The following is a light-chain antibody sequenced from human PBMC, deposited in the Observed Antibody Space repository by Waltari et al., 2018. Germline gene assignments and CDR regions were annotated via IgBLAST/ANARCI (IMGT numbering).Light chain of an antibody. Sequence: QSVLTQPPSVSGAPGQRVTISCTGSGSNPGAGYDVHWYQHIPRTAPKVLIHNNFKRPLGVPDRFSGSKAGPSASLAIADLQSEDEGDYYCQSSDTGLSGGVFGGGTRLTVL. V-gene: IGLV1-40*01. CDR2: NNF. CDR1: GSNPGAGYD. J-gene: IGLJ3*02. CDR3: QSSDTGLSGGV.